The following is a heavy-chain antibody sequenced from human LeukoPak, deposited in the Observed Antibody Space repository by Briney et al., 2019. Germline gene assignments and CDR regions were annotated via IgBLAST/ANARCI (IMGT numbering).Heavy chain of an antibody. D-gene: IGHD3-22*01. Sequence: SETLTLTCAVSGCTISRGGYSWTWIRQPQGKGLEWIGYIYNSGSTYYIRSRKSRVTISVDKSNNVFSLKLSSVAAADTAVYYCARRRDYYESSGYYDAGDIWGQGTMVTASS. V-gene: IGHV4-30-2*01. CDR1: GCTISRGGYS. J-gene: IGHJ3*02. CDR3: ARRRDYYESSGYYDAGDI. CDR2: IYNSGST.